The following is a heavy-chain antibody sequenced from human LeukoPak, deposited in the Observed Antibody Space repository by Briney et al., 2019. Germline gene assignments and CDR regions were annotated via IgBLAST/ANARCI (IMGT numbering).Heavy chain of an antibody. Sequence: QPGGSLRLSCAVSGFTLSSYWMHWVRQAPGKGLVWVSRTDSDGSTTDYADSVKGRFTVSRDNSKNTLYLQMNSLRAEDTAVYYCARGGSGWYYFDYWGQGTLVTVSS. CDR1: GFTLSSYW. CDR3: ARGGSGWYYFDY. CDR2: TDSDGSTT. D-gene: IGHD6-19*01. V-gene: IGHV3-74*01. J-gene: IGHJ4*02.